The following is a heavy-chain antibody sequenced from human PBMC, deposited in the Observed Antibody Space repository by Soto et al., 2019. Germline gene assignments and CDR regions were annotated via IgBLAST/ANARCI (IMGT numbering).Heavy chain of an antibody. Sequence: GGSLRLSCAASGFTFSSSGMHWVRQAPGKGLEWVAVISYDGSNKFYADSVKGRFTISRDNFRNTLYLQMNSLRAEDTAVYYCAKELHRSNSSDDCDQGTPLTVAS. CDR2: ISYDGSNK. CDR1: GFTFSSSG. D-gene: IGHD2-15*01. CDR3: AKELHRSNSSDD. V-gene: IGHV3-30*18. J-gene: IGHJ4*02.